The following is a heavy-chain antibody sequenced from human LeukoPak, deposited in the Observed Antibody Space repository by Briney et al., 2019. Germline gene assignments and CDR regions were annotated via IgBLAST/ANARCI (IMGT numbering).Heavy chain of an antibody. V-gene: IGHV1-24*01. CDR2: FDPEDGET. D-gene: IGHD1-26*01. J-gene: IGHJ6*03. CDR1: GYTLTELS. Sequence: ASVKVSCKVSGYTLTELSMHWVRQAPGKGLEWMGGFDPEDGETIYAQKFQGRVTMTRDTSISTAYMELSRLRSDDTAVYYCARDLGSGSYIPYYYYMDVWGKGTTVTVSS. CDR3: ARDLGSGSYIPYYYYMDV.